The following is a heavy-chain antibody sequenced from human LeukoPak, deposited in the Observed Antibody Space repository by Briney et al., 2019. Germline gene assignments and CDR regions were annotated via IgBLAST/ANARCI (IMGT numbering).Heavy chain of an antibody. CDR1: GFTISNAW. D-gene: IGHD3-9*01. V-gene: IGHV3-15*01. J-gene: IGHJ4*02. CDR3: TTRGKTGYYYFDY. CDR2: IKSNSDGGTT. Sequence: GGSLRLSCAASGFTISNAWMTWVRQAPGKGPECAGRIKSNSDGGTTDYAAPVKGRFTMSRDDSKNTLYLEMNSLKTEDTAVYYCTTRGKTGYYYFDYWGQGTLVTVSS.